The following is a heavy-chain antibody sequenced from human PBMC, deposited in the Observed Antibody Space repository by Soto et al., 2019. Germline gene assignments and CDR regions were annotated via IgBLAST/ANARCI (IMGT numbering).Heavy chain of an antibody. CDR3: ARDKAVAAAGIPYYFDY. V-gene: IGHV1-69*12. J-gene: IGHJ4*02. D-gene: IGHD6-13*01. CDR1: GGTFSSYA. Sequence: QVQLVQSGAEVKKPGSSVKVSCKASGGTFSSYAISWVRQAPGQGLEWMGGIIPIFGTANYAQKFQGRVTITADESTSTAYMELSSLRSEDTAVYYCARDKAVAAAGIPYYFDYWGQGTLVTVSS. CDR2: IIPIFGTA.